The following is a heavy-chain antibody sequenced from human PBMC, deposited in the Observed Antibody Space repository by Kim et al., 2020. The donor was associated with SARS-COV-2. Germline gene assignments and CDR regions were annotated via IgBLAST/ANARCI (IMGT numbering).Heavy chain of an antibody. Sequence: GGSLRLSCAASGFTFSTYAMSWVRQAPGKGLEWVSAISGSGGSTYYADSVKGRFTISRDNSKNTLYLQMDSLSAEDTAVYYCSTSSSWYSGAFDIWGQGTMVTVSS. CDR1: GFTFSTYA. V-gene: IGHV3-23*01. J-gene: IGHJ3*02. CDR2: ISGSGGST. CDR3: STSSSWYSGAFDI. D-gene: IGHD6-13*01.